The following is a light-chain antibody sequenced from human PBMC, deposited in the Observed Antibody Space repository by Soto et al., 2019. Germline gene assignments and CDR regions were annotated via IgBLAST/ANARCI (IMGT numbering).Light chain of an antibody. CDR3: QQYGSSTGWT. CDR1: QRVSSIY. Sequence: EIVLTQSPGTLSLSPGERATLSCRASQRVSSIYLAWYQQKPGQAPRLLIYGASSRATGIPDRFSGSGSGTDFTLTISRLEPEDFAVYYCQQYGSSTGWTFGQGTKVEIK. CDR2: GAS. V-gene: IGKV3-20*01. J-gene: IGKJ1*01.